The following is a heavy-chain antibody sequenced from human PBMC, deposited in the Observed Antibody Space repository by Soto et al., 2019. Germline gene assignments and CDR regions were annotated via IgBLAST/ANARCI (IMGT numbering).Heavy chain of an antibody. CDR2: IIPVLDWA. Sequence: QAQLVQSGAEVKKPGSSVKVSCKASGGTFNRETFSWVRQAPGQGLQWMGRIIPVLDWADYAQKFEGRVTITADTSTTTVYLDLSGLGSDDTAVYYCARGGKLGGDLDVWGKGTPVIVSS. D-gene: IGHD3-10*01. CDR3: ARGGKLGGDLDV. J-gene: IGHJ6*04. CDR1: GGTFNRET. V-gene: IGHV1-69*08.